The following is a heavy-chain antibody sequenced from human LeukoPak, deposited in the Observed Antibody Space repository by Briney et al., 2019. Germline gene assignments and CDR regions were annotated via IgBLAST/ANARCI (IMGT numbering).Heavy chain of an antibody. CDR2: ISGSGHDI. Sequence: GGSLRLSCAASGFTFSDSYMTWVRQAPGKGVEWVAYISGSGHDINYSESAKGRFTISRDNAKNSLYLQMSSLRVEDTAVYYCTRHPRHLDSWGQGTLATVSS. V-gene: IGHV3-11*04. J-gene: IGHJ4*02. CDR3: TRHPRHLDS. D-gene: IGHD6-6*01. CDR1: GFTFSDSY.